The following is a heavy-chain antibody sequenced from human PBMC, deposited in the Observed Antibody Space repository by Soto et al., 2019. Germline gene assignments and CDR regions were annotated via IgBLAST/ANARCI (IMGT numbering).Heavy chain of an antibody. CDR3: AREVRGGFTGIFDQ. V-gene: IGHV4-59*01. Sequence: PSETLSLTCTVSGGSISSYYWSWIRQPPGKGLEWIGYIYYSGSTNYNPSLKSRVTISVDTSKNQFSLKLSSVTAADTAVYYCAREVRGGFTGIFDQWGRGSRVTVSS. D-gene: IGHD2-15*01. J-gene: IGHJ4*02. CDR1: GGSISSYY. CDR2: IYYSGST.